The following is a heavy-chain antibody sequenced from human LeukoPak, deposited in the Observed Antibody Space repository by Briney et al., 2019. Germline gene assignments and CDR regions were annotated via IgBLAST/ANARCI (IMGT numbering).Heavy chain of an antibody. CDR3: AKTSGSYNWYNY. Sequence: PGRSLRLSCAASGFTFSSYGMHWVRQAPGKGLEWVAVISYDGSNKYYADSVKGRFTISRDNSKNTLYLQMNSLRAEDTAVYYCAKTSGSYNWYNYWGQGTLVTVSS. D-gene: IGHD1-26*01. V-gene: IGHV3-30*18. J-gene: IGHJ5*01. CDR1: GFTFSSYG. CDR2: ISYDGSNK.